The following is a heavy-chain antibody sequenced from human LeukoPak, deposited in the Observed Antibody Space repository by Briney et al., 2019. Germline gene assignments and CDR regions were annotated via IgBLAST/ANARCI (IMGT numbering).Heavy chain of an antibody. D-gene: IGHD3-22*01. V-gene: IGHV3-66*04. CDR1: GFTVSSNY. CDR2: IYSGGST. Sequence: GGSLRLSCAASGFTVSSNYMSWVRRAPGKGLEWVSVIYSGGSTYYADSVKGRFTISRDNSKNTLYLQMNSLRAEDTAVYYCASQVVNHLYYFDYWGQGTLVTVSS. CDR3: ASQVVNHLYYFDY. J-gene: IGHJ4*02.